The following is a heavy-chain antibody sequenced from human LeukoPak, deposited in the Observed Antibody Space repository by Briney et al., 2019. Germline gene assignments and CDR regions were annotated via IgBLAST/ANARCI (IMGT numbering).Heavy chain of an antibody. J-gene: IGHJ4*02. CDR3: ARGTGIAPFDY. Sequence: SETLSLTCAVYGGSFSGYYWSWIRQPAGKGLEWIGRIYTSGSTNYNPSLKSRVTMSVDTSKNQFSLKLSSVTAADTAVYYCARGTGIAPFDYWGQGTLVTVSS. V-gene: IGHV4-59*10. CDR1: GGSFSGYY. CDR2: IYTSGST. D-gene: IGHD1-1*01.